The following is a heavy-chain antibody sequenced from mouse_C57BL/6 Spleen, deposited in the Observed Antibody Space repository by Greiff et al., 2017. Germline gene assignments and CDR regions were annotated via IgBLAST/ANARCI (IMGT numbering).Heavy chain of an antibody. V-gene: IGHV1-52*01. CDR2: IDPSDSET. CDR1: GYTFTSYW. Sequence: QVQLQQPGAELVRPGSSVKLSCKASGYTFTSYWMHWVKQRPIQGLEWIGNIDPSDSETDYNQKFKDKATLTVDKSSSTAYMQLSSLTSEDSAVYYCARDYYVDYWGQGTTLTVSS. CDR3: ARDYYVDY. J-gene: IGHJ2*01.